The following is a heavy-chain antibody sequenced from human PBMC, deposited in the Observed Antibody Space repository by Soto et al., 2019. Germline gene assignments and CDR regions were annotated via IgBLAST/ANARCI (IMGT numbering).Heavy chain of an antibody. V-gene: IGHV4-59*08. Sequence: SETLSLTCTVSGGSISSYHWSWIRQPPGKELEWIGYIYYSRGTNYNPSLKSRVTISVDTSKNQFSLKVTSVTATDTAVYYCARLEENAVALNNYFDYWGKGTLVTVSS. CDR1: GGSISSYH. CDR3: ARLEENAVALNNYFDY. J-gene: IGHJ4*02. D-gene: IGHD6-19*01. CDR2: IYYSRGT.